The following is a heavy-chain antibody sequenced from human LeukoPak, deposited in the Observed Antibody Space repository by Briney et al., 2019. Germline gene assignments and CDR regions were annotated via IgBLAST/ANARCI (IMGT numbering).Heavy chain of an antibody. J-gene: IGHJ5*02. Sequence: PGRSLRLSCAASGFTFSSYGMHWVRQAPGKGLEWVAVISYDGSNKYYADSVKGRFTISRDNSKNTLYLQMNSLRAEDTAVYYCASLGHIGWPSPWGQGTPVTVSS. D-gene: IGHD2-21*01. CDR1: GFTFSSYG. CDR2: ISYDGSNK. CDR3: ASLGHIGWPSP. V-gene: IGHV3-30*03.